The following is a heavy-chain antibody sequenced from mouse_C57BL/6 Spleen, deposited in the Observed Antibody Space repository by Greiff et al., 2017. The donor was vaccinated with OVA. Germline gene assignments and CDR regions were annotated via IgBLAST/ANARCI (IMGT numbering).Heavy chain of an antibody. Sequence: QVQLKQSGAELVKPGASVKISCKASGYAFSSYWMNWVKQRPGKGLEWIGQIYPGDGDTNYNGKFKGKATLTADKSSSTAYMQLSSLTSEDSAVYFCARRGTGTNYFDYWGQGTTLTVSS. CDR1: GYAFSSYW. V-gene: IGHV1-80*01. J-gene: IGHJ2*01. CDR3: ARRGTGTNYFDY. CDR2: IYPGDGDT. D-gene: IGHD4-1*01.